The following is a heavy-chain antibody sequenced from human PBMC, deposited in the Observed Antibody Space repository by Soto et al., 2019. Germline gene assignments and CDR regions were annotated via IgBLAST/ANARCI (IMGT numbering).Heavy chain of an antibody. CDR1: GYSFTSYW. CDR3: AMAWGTTYYYDGMDV. D-gene: IGHD3-16*01. CDR2: IYPGDSDT. Sequence: GESLKISCKGSGYSFTSYWIGWVRQMPGKGLEWMGIIYPGDSDTRYSPSFQGQVTISADKSISTAYLQWSSLKASDTAMYYCAMAWGTTYYYDGMDVWGQGTTVTVSS. V-gene: IGHV5-51*01. J-gene: IGHJ6*02.